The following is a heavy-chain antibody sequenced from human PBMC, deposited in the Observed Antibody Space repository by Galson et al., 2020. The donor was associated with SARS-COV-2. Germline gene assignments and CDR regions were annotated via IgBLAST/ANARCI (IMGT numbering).Heavy chain of an antibody. CDR1: GGSISSGSYY. V-gene: IGHV4-61*02. CDR2: IYTSGST. J-gene: IGHJ3*02. CDR3: AGEAPKELLGAFDI. D-gene: IGHD1-26*01. Sequence: SETLSLTCTVSGGSISSGSYYWSWIRQPAGKGLEWIGRIYTSGSTNYNPSLKSRVTISVDTSKNQFSLKLSSVTAADTAVYYCAGEAPKELLGAFDIWGQGTMVTVSS.